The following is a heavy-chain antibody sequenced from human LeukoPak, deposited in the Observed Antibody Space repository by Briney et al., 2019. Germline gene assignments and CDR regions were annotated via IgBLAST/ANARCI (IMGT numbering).Heavy chain of an antibody. Sequence: SETLSLTCAVYGGSFSGYYWSWIRQPPGKGLEWIGEINHSGSTNYNPSLKSRVTISVDTSKNQFSLKLSSVTAADTAVYYCARGRNDYDHVWGSPRVFDYWGQGTLVTVSS. D-gene: IGHD3-16*01. J-gene: IGHJ4*02. CDR2: INHSGST. CDR1: GGSFSGYY. V-gene: IGHV4-34*01. CDR3: ARGRNDYDHVWGSPRVFDY.